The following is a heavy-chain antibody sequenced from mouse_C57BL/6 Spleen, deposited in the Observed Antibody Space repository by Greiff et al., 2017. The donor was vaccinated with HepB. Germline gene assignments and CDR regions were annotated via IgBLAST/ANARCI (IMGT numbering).Heavy chain of an antibody. CDR3: ARRDYYGSLDY. CDR1: GFTFSDYG. Sequence: DVHLVESGGGLVKPGGSLKLSCAASGFTFSDYGMHWVRQAPEKGLEWVAYISSGSSTIYYADTVKGRFTISRDNAKNTLFLQMTSLRSEDTAMYYCARRDYYGSLDYWGQGTTLTVSS. CDR2: ISSGSSTI. J-gene: IGHJ2*01. D-gene: IGHD1-1*01. V-gene: IGHV5-17*01.